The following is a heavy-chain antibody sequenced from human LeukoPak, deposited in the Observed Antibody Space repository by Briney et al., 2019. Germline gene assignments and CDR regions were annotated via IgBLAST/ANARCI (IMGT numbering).Heavy chain of an antibody. V-gene: IGHV3-9*01. CDR1: GLKFVDYA. Sequence: PGGSLRLSCVASGLKFVDYAMHWLRQTPGKGLEWVSGITWNSYTILYADSVKGRFTISRDNAKNSLSLQMNSLRPEDTALYYCVQAVGVASLIVDDLHVWGQGTMVTVSP. J-gene: IGHJ3*01. D-gene: IGHD1-26*01. CDR2: ITWNSYTI. CDR3: VQAVGVASLIVDDLHV.